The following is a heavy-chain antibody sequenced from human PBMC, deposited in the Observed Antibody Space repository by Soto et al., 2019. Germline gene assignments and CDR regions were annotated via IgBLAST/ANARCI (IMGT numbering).Heavy chain of an antibody. Sequence: QVQLQESGPGLVKPSQTLSLTCPVSGGSISSVGYYWSWIRHHPGNGLKCIGYIYFSGSTYSNPSLKSRVTLSVDTYKNQFSLKLSSVTAADTAVYYCAGALYCSGNINWFDPWGQGTLVTVSS. J-gene: IGHJ5*02. D-gene: IGHD3-10*01. CDR2: IYFSGST. V-gene: IGHV4-31*03. CDR1: GGSISSVGYY. CDR3: AGALYCSGNINWFDP.